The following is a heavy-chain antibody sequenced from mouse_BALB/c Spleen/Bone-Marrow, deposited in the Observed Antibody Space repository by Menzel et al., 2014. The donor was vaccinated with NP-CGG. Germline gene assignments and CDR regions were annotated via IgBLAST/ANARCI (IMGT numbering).Heavy chain of an antibody. CDR3: ASYRYAWYFDV. CDR2: IDPANGNT. D-gene: IGHD2-14*01. J-gene: IGHJ1*01. CDR1: GFNIKDTY. V-gene: IGHV14-3*02. Sequence: EVKLVESGAGLVKPGASVKLSCTASGFNIKDTYLHWVKQRPEQGLEWIGRIDPANGNTKYDPKFQGKATITADTSSNTAYLQLSSLTSEDTAVYYCASYRYAWYFDVWGAGTTVTVSS.